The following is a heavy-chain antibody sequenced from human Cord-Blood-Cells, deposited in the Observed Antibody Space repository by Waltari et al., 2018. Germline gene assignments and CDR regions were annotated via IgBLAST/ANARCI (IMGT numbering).Heavy chain of an antibody. D-gene: IGHD1-1*01. V-gene: IGHV1-24*01. CDR3: ATGHLYNWNLFDY. Sequence: QVQLVQSGADVTNPGASGKVSYKVSGYTLTELSMHWVRQAPGKGLEWMGGFDTEDGETIYAQKFQGRVTMTEDTSTDTAYMELSSLRSEDMAVYYCATGHLYNWNLFDYWGQGTLVTVSS. CDR1: GYTLTELS. CDR2: FDTEDGET. J-gene: IGHJ4*02.